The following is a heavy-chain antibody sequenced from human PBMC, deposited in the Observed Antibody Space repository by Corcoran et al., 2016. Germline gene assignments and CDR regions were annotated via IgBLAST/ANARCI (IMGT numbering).Heavy chain of an antibody. J-gene: IGHJ4*02. CDR1: GFTFDDYT. Sequence: EVQLVESGGVVVQPGRSLRLSCAASGFTFDDYTMHWVRQAPGKGLEWVSLISWDGGSTYYADSVKGRFTISRDNSKNSLYLQMNSLRTEDTALYYCAKGGEQQLVYFDYWGQGTLVTVSS. V-gene: IGHV3-43*01. D-gene: IGHD6-13*01. CDR2: ISWDGGST. CDR3: AKGGEQQLVYFDY.